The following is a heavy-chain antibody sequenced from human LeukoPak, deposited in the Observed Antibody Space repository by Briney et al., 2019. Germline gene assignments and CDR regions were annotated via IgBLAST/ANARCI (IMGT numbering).Heavy chain of an antibody. Sequence: PGGSLRLSCAASGFTFSTSWMHRVRPTPGKGLVWVSQINGDGGRTRYADSVKGRLTISRDNAKNTVYLQMNSLRTDDTAMYYCARGRNGFFDYWGHGTPVTVSS. CDR3: ARGRNGFFDY. CDR1: GFTFSTSW. J-gene: IGHJ4*01. V-gene: IGHV3-74*01. D-gene: IGHD5-24*01. CDR2: INGDGGRT.